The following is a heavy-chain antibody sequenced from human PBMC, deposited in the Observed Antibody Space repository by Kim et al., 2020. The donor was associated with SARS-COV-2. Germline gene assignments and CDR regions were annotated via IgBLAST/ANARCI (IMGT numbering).Heavy chain of an antibody. V-gene: IGHV4-39*01. Sequence: YYTPSLKSRVTISVGTSKNQFSLKLSSVTAADTAVYYCARHKSSSGMDVWGQGTTVTVSS. CDR3: ARHKSSSGMDV. J-gene: IGHJ6*02.